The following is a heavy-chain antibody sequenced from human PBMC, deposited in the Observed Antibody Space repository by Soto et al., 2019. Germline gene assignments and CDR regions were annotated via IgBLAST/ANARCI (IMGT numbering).Heavy chain of an antibody. Sequence: GGSLRLSCAASGFTFSSYAMHWVRQAPGKGLEWVAVISYDGSNKYYADSVKGRFTISRDNSKNTLYLQMNSLRAEETAVYYSARGGEGYCSSTSCYDGMDVWGKGTMVTVSS. J-gene: IGHJ6*04. V-gene: IGHV3-30-3*01. CDR1: GFTFSSYA. CDR3: ARGGEGYCSSTSCYDGMDV. CDR2: ISYDGSNK. D-gene: IGHD2-2*01.